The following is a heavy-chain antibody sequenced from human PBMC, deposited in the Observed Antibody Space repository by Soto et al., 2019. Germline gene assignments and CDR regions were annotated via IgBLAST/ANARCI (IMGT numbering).Heavy chain of an antibody. CDR2: ISSSSSYI. J-gene: IGHJ2*01. CDR3: ARDGGRRGGGYFDL. CDR1: GFTFSSYS. D-gene: IGHD3-16*01. Sequence: EVQLVESGGGLVKPGGSLRLSCAASGFTFSSYSMNWVRQAPGKGLEWVSSISSSSSYIYYADSVKGRFTISRDNAKNPLDLQKNSLGGEDTGVDYWARDGGRRGGGYFDLWGRGTLVTVSS. V-gene: IGHV3-21*01.